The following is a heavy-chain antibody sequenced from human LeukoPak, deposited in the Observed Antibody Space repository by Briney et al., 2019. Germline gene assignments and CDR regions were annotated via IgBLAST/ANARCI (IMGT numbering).Heavy chain of an antibody. Sequence: SVKVSCKASGGTFSSYAISWVRQAPGQGLEWMGGIIPIFGTANYAQKFQGRVTITADESTSTAYMGLSSLRSEDTAVYYCYYSAKAGDDYWGQGTLVTVSS. D-gene: IGHD4-11*01. J-gene: IGHJ4*02. V-gene: IGHV1-69*13. CDR2: IIPIFGTA. CDR3: YYSAKAGDDY. CDR1: GGTFSSYA.